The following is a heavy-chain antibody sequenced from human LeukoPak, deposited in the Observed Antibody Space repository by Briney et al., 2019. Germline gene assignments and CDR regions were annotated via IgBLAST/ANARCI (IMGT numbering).Heavy chain of an antibody. CDR3: AKDLSRELVSAFDI. Sequence: PSETLSLTCTVSGGSISTSNYYWGWIRQPPGKGLEWVSAISGSGGSTYYADSVKGRFTISRDNSKNTLYLQMNSLRAEDTAVYYCAKDLSRELVSAFDIWGQGTMVTVSS. CDR2: ISGSGGST. D-gene: IGHD6-13*01. V-gene: IGHV3-23*01. J-gene: IGHJ3*02. CDR1: GGSISTSNYY.